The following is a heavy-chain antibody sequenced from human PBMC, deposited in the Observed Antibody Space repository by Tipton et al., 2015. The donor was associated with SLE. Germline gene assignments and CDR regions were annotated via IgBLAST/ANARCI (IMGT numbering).Heavy chain of an antibody. CDR2: MYYSGST. V-gene: IGHV4-31*03. CDR1: GGSISSGGYY. D-gene: IGHD3-10*01. Sequence: TLSLTCTVSGGSISSGGYYWSWIRQHPGKGLEWIGYMYYSGSTYYNPSLKSRVTISVDTSKNQFSLKLSSVTAADTAVYYCARHAALGNYYSALDYWGQGTLITVSS. CDR3: ARHAALGNYYSALDY. J-gene: IGHJ4*02.